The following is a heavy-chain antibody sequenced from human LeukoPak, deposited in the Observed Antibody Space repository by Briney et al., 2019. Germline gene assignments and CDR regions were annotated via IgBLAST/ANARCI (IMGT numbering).Heavy chain of an antibody. CDR1: GFTFSSYA. D-gene: IGHD1-7*01. CDR3: AKDLYNWNSGGFDY. Sequence: GGSLRLSYAASGFTFSSYAMSWVRQAPGKGLEWVSAISGSGGSTYYADSVKGRFTISRDNSKNTLYLQMNSLRAEDTAVYYCAKDLYNWNSGGFDYWGQGTLVTVSS. V-gene: IGHV3-23*01. CDR2: ISGSGGST. J-gene: IGHJ4*02.